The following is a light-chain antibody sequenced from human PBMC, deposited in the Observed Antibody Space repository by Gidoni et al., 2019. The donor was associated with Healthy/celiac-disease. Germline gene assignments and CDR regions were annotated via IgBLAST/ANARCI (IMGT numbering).Light chain of an antibody. CDR1: QSVSSSY. CDR2: GAS. CDR3: QQYGSSPTT. Sequence: EIVLTPSPGTLSLSPGERATLSCRASQSVSSSYLAWYQPKPGQAPRLLIYGASSRATGIPDRFSGSGSGTDFTLTISRLETEDFAVYYCQQYGSSPTTFGQGTKVEIK. J-gene: IGKJ1*01. V-gene: IGKV3-20*01.